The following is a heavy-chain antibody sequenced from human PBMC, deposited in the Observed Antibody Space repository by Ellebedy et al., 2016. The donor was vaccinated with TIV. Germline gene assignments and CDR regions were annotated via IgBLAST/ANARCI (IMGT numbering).Heavy chain of an antibody. Sequence: SETLSLXCAVYGGSFSDYYWSWVRQPPGKGLEWIGEINHRGSTNYNPSLKSRVTISVDTSKNQFSLKLNSVTAADTAVYYCARGSRLTGTRCSDYWGQGTLVTVSS. CDR3: ARGSRLTGTRCSDY. D-gene: IGHD1-20*01. CDR1: GGSFSDYY. J-gene: IGHJ4*02. V-gene: IGHV4-34*01. CDR2: INHRGST.